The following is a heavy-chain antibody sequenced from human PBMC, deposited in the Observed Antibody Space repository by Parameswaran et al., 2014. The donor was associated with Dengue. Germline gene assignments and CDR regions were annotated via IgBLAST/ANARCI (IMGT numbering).Heavy chain of an antibody. CDR1: GGSISSSSYY. D-gene: IGHD1-7*01. CDR3: AQTRGGTTWYFQH. V-gene: IGHV4-39*07. J-gene: IGHJ1*01. Sequence: ASETLSLTCTVSGGSISSSSYYWGWIRQPPGKGLEWIGSIYYSGSTYYNPSLKSRVTISVDTSKNQFSLKLSSVTAADTAVYYCAQTRGGTTWYFQHWGQGTLVTVSS. CDR2: IYYSGST.